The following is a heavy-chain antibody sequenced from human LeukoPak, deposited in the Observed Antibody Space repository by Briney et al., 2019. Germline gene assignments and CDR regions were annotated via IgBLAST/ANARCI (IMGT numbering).Heavy chain of an antibody. Sequence: GGSLRLSCAASGFTFSSYWMSWVRQAPGKGLEWVTYIRSSSSTIYYADSVKGRFTISRDNAKNSLYLQMNSLRAEDTAVYYCAREVYSSSWYDAFDIWGQGTMVTVSS. CDR3: AREVYSSSWYDAFDI. D-gene: IGHD6-13*01. CDR1: GFTFSSYW. CDR2: IRSSSSTI. V-gene: IGHV3-48*01. J-gene: IGHJ3*02.